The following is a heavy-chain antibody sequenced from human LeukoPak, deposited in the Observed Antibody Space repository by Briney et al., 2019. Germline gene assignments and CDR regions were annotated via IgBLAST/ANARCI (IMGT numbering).Heavy chain of an antibody. D-gene: IGHD2-2*01. Sequence: ASVKVSCKASGYTFSDYYLHWVRLAPGQGLEWMGRISPNSGGTDYAQKFQGKVTMTRDASISTVYMDLNRLRSDDTAIYYCARQLETTSWFDYWGQGTLVIVSS. V-gene: IGHV1-2*06. CDR2: ISPNSGGT. CDR3: ARQLETTSWFDY. CDR1: GYTFSDYY. J-gene: IGHJ4*02.